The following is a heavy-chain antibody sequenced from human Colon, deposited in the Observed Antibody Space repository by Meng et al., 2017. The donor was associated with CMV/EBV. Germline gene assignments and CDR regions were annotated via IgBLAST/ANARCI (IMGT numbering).Heavy chain of an antibody. V-gene: IGHV1-2*02. J-gene: IGHJ4*02. CDR1: GYTFTANH. Sequence: QVQLVQSWTEGKKPGASVKVSCKTSGYTFTANHWHWVRQAPGQGLEWMGWIYPQDGGTYFAQKFQDRVTLTRDTSITTAYMELSGLTSVDTAIYYCVRESWYFDFWGEGTLVTVSS. D-gene: IGHD6-13*01. CDR2: IYPQDGGT. CDR3: VRESWYFDF.